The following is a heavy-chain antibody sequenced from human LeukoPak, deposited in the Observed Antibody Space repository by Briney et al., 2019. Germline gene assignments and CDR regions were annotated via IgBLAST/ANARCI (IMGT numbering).Heavy chain of an antibody. V-gene: IGHV3-15*01. J-gene: IGHJ4*02. CDR3: TTRNHRIAARPDY. Sequence: PGGSLRLSCAASGFTFSSYGMSWVRQAPGKGLEWVGRIKSKTDGGTTDYAAPVKGRFTISRNDSKNTLYLQMNSLKTEDTAVYYCTTRNHRIAARPDYWGQGTLVTVSS. D-gene: IGHD6-6*01. CDR1: GFTFSSYG. CDR2: IKSKTDGGTT.